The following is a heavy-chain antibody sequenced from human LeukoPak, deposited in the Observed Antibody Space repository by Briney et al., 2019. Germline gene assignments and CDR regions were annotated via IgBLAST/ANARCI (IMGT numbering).Heavy chain of an antibody. Sequence: GASVKVSCKASGYTFTGYYMHWVRQAPGQGLEWMGWINPNSGGTNYAQKFQGRVTMTRDTSISTAYMELSRLRSDDTAVYYCAREREGSGSSIVDYWGQGTLVTVSS. CDR3: AREREGSGSSIVDY. J-gene: IGHJ4*02. D-gene: IGHD1-26*01. CDR1: GYTFTGYY. V-gene: IGHV1-2*02. CDR2: INPNSGGT.